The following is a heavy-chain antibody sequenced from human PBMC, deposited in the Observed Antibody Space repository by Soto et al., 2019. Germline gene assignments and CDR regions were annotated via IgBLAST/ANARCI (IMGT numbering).Heavy chain of an antibody. J-gene: IGHJ4*02. D-gene: IGHD6-13*01. CDR1: GYTFTNYG. CDR3: ARGGGIYSISWHLDY. CDR2: TSDYNGNT. Sequence: ASVKVSCKASGYTFTNYGISWVRQAPGQGLEWMGWTSDYNGNTNYAQKFQGRVTLTTDTSTSTAYMELRSLRSDDTAVYYCARGGGIYSISWHLDYWGQGTLVTVSS. V-gene: IGHV1-18*04.